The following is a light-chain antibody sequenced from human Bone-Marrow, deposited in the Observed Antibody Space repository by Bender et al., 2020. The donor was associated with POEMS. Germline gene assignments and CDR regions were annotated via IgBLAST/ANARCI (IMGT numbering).Light chain of an antibody. V-gene: IGLV2-14*03. Sequence: QSVLTQPASVSGSPGQSITISCTGTSSDVGTYNFVSWYQQLPGKAPKLMIHNVSDQPSGVSNRFSGSKSGNTASLTISGLQGEDEADYYCSSYTTSRTVVFGGGTKLTVL. J-gene: IGLJ2*01. CDR1: SSDVGTYNF. CDR3: SSYTTSRTVV. CDR2: NVS.